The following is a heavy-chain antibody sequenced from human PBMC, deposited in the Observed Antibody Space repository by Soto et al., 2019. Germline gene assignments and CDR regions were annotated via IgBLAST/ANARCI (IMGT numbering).Heavy chain of an antibody. J-gene: IGHJ4*02. CDR1: GYTFTSYG. D-gene: IGHD3-10*01. CDR3: ARASGWFGDLSKDFDY. Sequence: ASVKVSCKASGYTFTSYGISWVRQAPGQGLEWMGWISAYNGNTNYAQKLQGRVTMTTDTSTSTAYMELRSLRSDDTAVYYWARASGWFGDLSKDFDYWGQGTLVTVSS. V-gene: IGHV1-18*04. CDR2: ISAYNGNT.